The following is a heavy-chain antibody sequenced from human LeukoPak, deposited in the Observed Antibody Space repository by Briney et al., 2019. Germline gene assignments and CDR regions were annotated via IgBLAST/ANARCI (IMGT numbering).Heavy chain of an antibody. CDR2: INHSGST. CDR3: ARDLIARWFDP. J-gene: IGHJ5*02. CDR1: GGSFSGYY. V-gene: IGHV4-34*01. Sequence: SETLSLTCAVYGGSFSGYYWSWIRQPPGKGLEWIGEINHSGSTNYNPSLKSRVTISVDTSKNQFSLKLSSVTAADTAVYYCARDLIARWFDPWGQGTLVTVSS. D-gene: IGHD2-15*01.